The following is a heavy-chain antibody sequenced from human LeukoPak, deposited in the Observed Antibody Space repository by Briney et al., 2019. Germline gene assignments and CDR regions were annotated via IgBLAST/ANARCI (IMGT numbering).Heavy chain of an antibody. CDR3: ARDRVSGSYYTRENAFDI. CDR2: INSDGSST. J-gene: IGHJ3*02. V-gene: IGHV3-74*01. CDR1: GFTFSSYW. D-gene: IGHD1-26*01. Sequence: PGGSLRLSCAASGFTFSSYWMHWVRLAPGKGLVWVSRINSDGSSTSYADSVKGRFTISRDNAKNTLYLQMNSLRAEDTAVYYCARDRVSGSYYTRENAFDIWGQGTMVTVSS.